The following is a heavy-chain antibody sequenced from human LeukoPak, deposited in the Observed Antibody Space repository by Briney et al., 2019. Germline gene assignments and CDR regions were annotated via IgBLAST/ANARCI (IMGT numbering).Heavy chain of an antibody. J-gene: IGHJ4*02. D-gene: IGHD6-6*01. V-gene: IGHV4-59*01. Sequence: PSETLSLTCTVSGGSISSYYWSWLRQPPGKGLEWIGYIYYSGSTNYNPSLKSRVTISVDTSKNQFSLKLSSVTAADTAVYYCARRHVEYSSSSDPYYFDYWGQGTLVTVSS. CDR3: ARRHVEYSSSSDPYYFDY. CDR1: GGSISSYY. CDR2: IYYSGST.